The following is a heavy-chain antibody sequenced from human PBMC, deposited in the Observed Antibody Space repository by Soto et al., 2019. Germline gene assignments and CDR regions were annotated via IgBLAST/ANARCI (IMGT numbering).Heavy chain of an antibody. CDR1: GGSISSSSYY. Sequence: PSETLSLTCTVSGGSISSSSYYWGWIRQPPGKGLEWIGSIYYSGSTYYNPSLKSRVTISVDTSKNQFSLKLSSVTAADTAVYYCASSYDFWSGYPGGMDVWGQGTTVTVPS. CDR2: IYYSGST. CDR3: ASSYDFWSGYPGGMDV. D-gene: IGHD3-3*01. V-gene: IGHV4-39*01. J-gene: IGHJ6*02.